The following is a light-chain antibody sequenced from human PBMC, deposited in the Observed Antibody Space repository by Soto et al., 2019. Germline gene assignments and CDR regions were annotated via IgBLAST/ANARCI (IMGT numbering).Light chain of an antibody. Sequence: EIQLTQSPSSLSASLGARVTITCRTSQSISNFLNWFQHKPGKAPKVLISAASTLQSGVPSRFSGSVSGTDFTLTISSLQPEDSASYYCQQYYNSVLTFGGGTKV. J-gene: IGKJ4*01. CDR1: QSISNF. CDR3: QQYYNSVLT. V-gene: IGKV1-39*01. CDR2: AAS.